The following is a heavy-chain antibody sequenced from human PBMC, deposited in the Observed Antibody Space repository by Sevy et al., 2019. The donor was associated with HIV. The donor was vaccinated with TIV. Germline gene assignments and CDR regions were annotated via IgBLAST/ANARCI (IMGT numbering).Heavy chain of an antibody. D-gene: IGHD1-26*01. CDR1: GFTFSSYT. CDR2: ISYDGSRK. V-gene: IGHV3-30*14. Sequence: GGCLRLSCAASGFTFSSYTMHWVRQAPGKGLEWVGFISYDGSRKYYADSVKGRFTISRDNSKNTLYLQMNNLRAEDTAVFYCARDLALSGSYSWLAYWGQGTLVTVSS. CDR3: ARDLALSGSYSWLAY. J-gene: IGHJ4*02.